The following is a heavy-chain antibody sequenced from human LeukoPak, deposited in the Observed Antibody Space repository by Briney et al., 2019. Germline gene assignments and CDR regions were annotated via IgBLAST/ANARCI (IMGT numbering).Heavy chain of an antibody. D-gene: IGHD3-10*01. J-gene: IGHJ5*02. CDR1: GGSFSGYY. CDR3: ARVNYYGPRGWFDP. V-gene: IGHV4-34*01. CDR2: INHSGST. Sequence: PSETLSLTFAVYGGSFSGYYWNWIRQPPGKGLEWIGEINHSGSTNYNPSLKSRVTISVDTSKNQVSLKLSSVTAADTAVYYCARVNYYGPRGWFDPWGQGTLVTVSS.